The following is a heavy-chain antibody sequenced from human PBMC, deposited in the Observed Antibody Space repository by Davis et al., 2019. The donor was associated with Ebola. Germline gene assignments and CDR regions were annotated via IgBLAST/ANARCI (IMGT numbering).Heavy chain of an antibody. J-gene: IGHJ3*02. V-gene: IGHV4-30-4*07. CDR3: AREQYYYDSSGYHRGAFDI. Sequence: SETLSPTCAVSGGFVSSGGYSWSWIRQPPGKGLEWIGYYYYTGSTYYNPSLKSRVTISVDTSKNQFSLKLSSVTAADTAVYYCAREQYYYDSSGYHRGAFDIWGQGTMVTVSS. D-gene: IGHD3-22*01. CDR1: GGFVSSGGYS. CDR2: YYYTGST.